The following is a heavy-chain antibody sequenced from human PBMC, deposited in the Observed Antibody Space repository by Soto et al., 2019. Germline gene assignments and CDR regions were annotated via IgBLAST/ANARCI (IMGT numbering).Heavy chain of an antibody. Sequence: QVVLQESGPGLVKPSETLSLTCSVSGRSITSYYWSWVRQPPVKGLEWIGYIYDNGITSQNPSLKSRVTMTAETSPNQFSLKLTYVTGADTAVYYCATTYDSNGYANEFDSWGQGILVTVTS. D-gene: IGHD3-22*01. CDR1: GRSITSYY. CDR2: IYDNGIT. J-gene: IGHJ4*02. V-gene: IGHV4-59*12. CDR3: ATTYDSNGYANEFDS.